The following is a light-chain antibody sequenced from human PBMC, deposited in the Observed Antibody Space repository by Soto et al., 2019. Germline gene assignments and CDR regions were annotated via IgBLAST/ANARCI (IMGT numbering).Light chain of an antibody. V-gene: IGKV3D-15*01. J-gene: IGKJ2*01. CDR2: GAS. CDR1: QSVSSN. CDR3: QQYNVWPYA. Sequence: EIVMTQSPATLSVSPGERATLSCRASQSVSSNLAWYQQKPGQAPRLFIYGASTRATGIPARFSGSGSGTEFTLTISSLQSEDFGVYYCQQYNVWPYAFGQGTKLEIK.